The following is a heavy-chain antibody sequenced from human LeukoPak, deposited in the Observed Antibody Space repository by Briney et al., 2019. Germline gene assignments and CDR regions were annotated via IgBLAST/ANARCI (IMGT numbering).Heavy chain of an antibody. CDR1: GGSFSGYY. J-gene: IGHJ5*02. V-gene: IGHV4-34*01. D-gene: IGHD3-3*01. CDR3: ARGTLGWSGYSSYNWFDP. CDR2: INHSGST. Sequence: KPSETLSLTCAVYGGSFSGYYWSWIRQPPGKGLEWIGEINHSGSTNYNPSLKSRVTISVDTSKNQFSLKLSSVTAADTAVYYCARGTLGWSGYSSYNWFDPWGQGTLVTVSS.